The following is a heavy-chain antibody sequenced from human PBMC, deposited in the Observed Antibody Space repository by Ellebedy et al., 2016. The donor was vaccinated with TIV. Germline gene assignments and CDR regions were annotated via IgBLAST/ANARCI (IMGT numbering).Heavy chain of an antibody. CDR3: TRENWYIDY. Sequence: GESLKISCVASGFTFTTLWMSWVRQAPGKGLEWVANIKQDGSEMFYVDSVKGRFTISRDNAKNSLYLQMNSLRAEDTAVYYCTRENWYIDYWGQGTLVTVSS. CDR2: IKQDGSEM. V-gene: IGHV3-7*04. D-gene: IGHD1-1*01. CDR1: GFTFTTLW. J-gene: IGHJ4*02.